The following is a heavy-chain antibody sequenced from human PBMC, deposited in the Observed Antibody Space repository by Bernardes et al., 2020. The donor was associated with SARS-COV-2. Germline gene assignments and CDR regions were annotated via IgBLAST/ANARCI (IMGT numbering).Heavy chain of an antibody. CDR3: VKDLYTSGWYWLDS. CDR2: ISSSGDTK. Sequence: GGSLRLLCLACGFNFNGNGMHWVRQAPGKGLEYVSSISSSGDTKYYVDSVKGRFTISRDNSKNTLYLQLSSLRSDDTAVYYCVKDLYTSGWYWLDSWGQGTLVTVSS. D-gene: IGHD6-19*01. CDR1: GFNFNGNG. J-gene: IGHJ5*01. V-gene: IGHV3-64D*06.